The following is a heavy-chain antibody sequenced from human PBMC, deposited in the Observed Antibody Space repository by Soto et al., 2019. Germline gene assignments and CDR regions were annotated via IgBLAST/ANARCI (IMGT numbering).Heavy chain of an antibody. D-gene: IGHD3-10*01. V-gene: IGHV3-23*01. J-gene: IGHJ4*02. Sequence: PGGSLRLSCAASGFTFSSYAMSWVRQAPGKGLEWVSAISGSGGSTYYADSVKGRFTISRDNSKNTLYLQMNSLRAEDTAVYYCAKAFITMVRRRGYYFDYWGQGTLVTVSS. CDR2: ISGSGGST. CDR3: AKAFITMVRRRGYYFDY. CDR1: GFTFSSYA.